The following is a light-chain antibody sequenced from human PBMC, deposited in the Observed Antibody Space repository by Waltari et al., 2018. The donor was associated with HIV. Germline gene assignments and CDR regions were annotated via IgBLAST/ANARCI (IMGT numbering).Light chain of an antibody. J-gene: IGLJ3*02. CDR3: SSYTSSRTLEAVV. V-gene: IGLV2-14*01. Sequence: QSALTQPASVFGSPGQSITISCTGSSSDIGRHNYVSWYQQHPGQAPNLIIFEVSKRPSWVSLRFSGSKSGNTASLTISGLQTEDEADYYCSSYTSSRTLEAVVFGGGTNLSVL. CDR2: EVS. CDR1: SSDIGRHNY.